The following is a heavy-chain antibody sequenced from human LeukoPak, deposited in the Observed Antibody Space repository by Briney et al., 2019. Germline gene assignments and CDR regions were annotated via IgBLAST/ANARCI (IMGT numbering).Heavy chain of an antibody. Sequence: ASGPTLVNPTQTLTLTCTFSGFSLSTSGVGVGWIRQPPGKALEWLALIYWNDDNRYSPSLKSRLTITKDTSKNQVVLTMTKMDPVDTATYYCARYGDYRFMYYFDYWGQGALVTVSS. CDR2: IYWNDDN. J-gene: IGHJ4*02. CDR1: GFSLSTSGVG. CDR3: ARYGDYRFMYYFDY. D-gene: IGHD4-17*01. V-gene: IGHV2-5*01.